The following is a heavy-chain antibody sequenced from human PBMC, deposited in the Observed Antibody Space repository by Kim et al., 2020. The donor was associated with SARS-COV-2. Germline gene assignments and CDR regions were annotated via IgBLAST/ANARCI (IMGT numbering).Heavy chain of an antibody. V-gene: IGHV1-69*13. CDR1: GGTFSSYA. D-gene: IGHD2-2*03. J-gene: IGHJ4*02. Sequence: SVKVSCKASGGTFSSYAISWVRQAPGQGLEWMGGIIPIFGTANYAQKFQGRVTITADESTSTAYMELSSLRPEDTAVYYCARAHMDIVVVPAAPFNYWGQRALVTVSS. CDR3: ARAHMDIVVVPAAPFNY. CDR2: IIPIFGTA.